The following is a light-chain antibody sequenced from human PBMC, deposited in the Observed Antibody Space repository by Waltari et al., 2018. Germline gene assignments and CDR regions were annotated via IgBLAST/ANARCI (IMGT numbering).Light chain of an antibody. CDR1: SSNVGAGYD. J-gene: IGLJ2*01. Sequence: QSVLTQPPSVSGAPGQRVTISCTGSSSNVGAGYDVYWYQQLPGTAPKLLINGNNDRPSGVPDRVSGSTSGTAASLAITGLQAEDEADYYCQSYDSSLSAPVVFGGGTKLTVL. V-gene: IGLV1-40*01. CDR2: GNN. CDR3: QSYDSSLSAPVV.